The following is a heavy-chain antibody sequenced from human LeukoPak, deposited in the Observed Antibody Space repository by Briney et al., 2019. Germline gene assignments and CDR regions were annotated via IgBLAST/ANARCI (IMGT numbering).Heavy chain of an antibody. D-gene: IGHD3-10*01. J-gene: IGHJ4*02. CDR2: ISGGGGST. CDR3: AKDVKVRGIMSIDY. V-gene: IGHV3-23*01. CDR1: GFTFSSFA. Sequence: PGGSLRLSCAASGFTFSSFAMSWVRQAPGKGLEWVSTISGGGGSTYYADSVKGRFTISRDNSKNTVHLQMNSLRAEDTAIYYCAKDVKVRGIMSIDYWGQGTLVTVSS.